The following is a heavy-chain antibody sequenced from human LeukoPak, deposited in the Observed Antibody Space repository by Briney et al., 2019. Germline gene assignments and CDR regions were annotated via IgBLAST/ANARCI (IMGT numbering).Heavy chain of an antibody. D-gene: IGHD5-18*01. CDR3: AKDIGRVDTASTYMDV. V-gene: IGHV3-9*01. J-gene: IGHJ6*03. CDR2: ISWNSFTI. CDR1: GFTFDDYA. Sequence: GGSLRLSCAASGFTFDDYAMHWGRQAPGKGLEWVSGISWNSFTIAYADSVKGRFTISRDNAKNSLYLQMNSLRVEDTALYYCAKDIGRVDTASTYMDVWGKGTTVTISS.